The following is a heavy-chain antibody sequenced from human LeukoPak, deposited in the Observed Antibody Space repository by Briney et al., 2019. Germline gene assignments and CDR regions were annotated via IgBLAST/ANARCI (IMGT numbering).Heavy chain of an antibody. CDR2: ISAYNGNT. Sequence: ASVKVSCKASGYTFTSYEISWVRQAPGQGLEWMAWISAYNGNTNYAQNLQGRVTMTTDTSTSTAYMELRSLRSDDTAVYYCARHSSGWSFSFDYWGQGTLVTVSS. CDR3: ARHSSGWSFSFDY. CDR1: GYTFTSYE. D-gene: IGHD6-19*01. J-gene: IGHJ4*02. V-gene: IGHV1-18*01.